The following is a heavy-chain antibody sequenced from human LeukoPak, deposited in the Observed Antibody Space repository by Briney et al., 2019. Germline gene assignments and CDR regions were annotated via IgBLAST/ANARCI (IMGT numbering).Heavy chain of an antibody. J-gene: IGHJ4*02. CDR2: INHSGST. V-gene: IGHV4-34*01. D-gene: IGHD5-18*01. CDR3: ARLFGFYSYGRFDY. Sequence: SETLSLTCAVYGGSFSGYYWSWIRQPPGKGLELIGEINHSGSTNYNPSLKSRVTILVDTSKNQFSLKLSSVTAADTAVYYCARLFGFYSYGRFDYWGPGTLVTVSS. CDR1: GGSFSGYY.